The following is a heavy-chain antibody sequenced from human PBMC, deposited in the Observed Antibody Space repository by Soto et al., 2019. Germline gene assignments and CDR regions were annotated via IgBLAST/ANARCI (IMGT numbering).Heavy chain of an antibody. D-gene: IGHD3-22*01. CDR1: GFTFDDYA. CDR2: ISWNSGSI. J-gene: IGHJ4*02. CDR3: AKAFHYYGSGGYYGY. Sequence: GGSLRLSCAASGFTFDDYAMHWVRQAPGKGLEWVSGISWNSGSIGYADSVKGRFTISRDNAKNSLYLQMNSLRAEDTAVYYCAKAFHYYGSGGYYGYWGQGTLVTVSS. V-gene: IGHV3-9*01.